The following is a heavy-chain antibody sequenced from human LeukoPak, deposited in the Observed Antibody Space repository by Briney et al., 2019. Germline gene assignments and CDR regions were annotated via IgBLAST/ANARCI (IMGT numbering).Heavy chain of an antibody. J-gene: IGHJ4*02. V-gene: IGHV4-59*01. CDR3: ARDRRGYHGEYYFDY. Sequence: SETLSLTCTVSGGSISSYYWSWIRQPPGKGLEWIGYIYYSGSTNYNPSLKSRVTISVDTSKNQFSLKLSSVTAADTAVYYCARDRRGYHGEYYFDYWGQGTLVTVSS. D-gene: IGHD3-10*01. CDR1: GGSISSYY. CDR2: IYYSGST.